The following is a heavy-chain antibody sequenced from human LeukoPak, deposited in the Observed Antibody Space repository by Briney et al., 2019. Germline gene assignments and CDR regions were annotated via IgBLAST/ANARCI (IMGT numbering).Heavy chain of an antibody. CDR2: IYYSGST. V-gene: IGHV4-39*07. CDR3: ARDLSPGMVAAAGMGY. CDR1: GGSISSSSFY. Sequence: SETLSLTCTVSGGSISSSSFYWGWIRQPPGKGLEWIGSIYYSGSTYYNPSLKSRVTISVDTSKNQFSLKLSSVTAADTAVYYCARDLSPGMVAAAGMGYWGQGTLVTVSS. D-gene: IGHD6-13*01. J-gene: IGHJ4*02.